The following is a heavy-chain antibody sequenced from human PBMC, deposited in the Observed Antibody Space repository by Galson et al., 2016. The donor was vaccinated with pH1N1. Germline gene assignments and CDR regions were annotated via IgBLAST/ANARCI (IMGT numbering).Heavy chain of an antibody. Sequence: SLRLSCAASGFTFDDYAMHWVRQAPGKGLEWVSGISWNSGRRGYADSVKGRFTISRDNAKNSLYLQMNSLRAEDTALYYCAKLDGYNWGYFQHWGQGTLVTVSS. J-gene: IGHJ1*01. CDR1: GFTFDDYA. CDR3: AKLDGYNWGYFQH. D-gene: IGHD5-24*01. V-gene: IGHV3-9*01. CDR2: ISWNSGRR.